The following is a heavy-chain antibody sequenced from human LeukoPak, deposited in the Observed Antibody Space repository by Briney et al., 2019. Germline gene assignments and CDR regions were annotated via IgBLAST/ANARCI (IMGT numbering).Heavy chain of an antibody. V-gene: IGHV3-21*01. CDR3: ARDLEVGATEFDY. CDR1: RFTFSSYS. J-gene: IGHJ4*02. Sequence: GGSLRLSCADSRFTFSSYSMNWVRQAPGKGLEWVSSISSSSSYIYYADSVKGRFTISRDNAKNSLYLQMNSLRAEDTAVYYCARDLEVGATEFDYWGQGTLVTVSS. CDR2: ISSSSSYI. D-gene: IGHD1-26*01.